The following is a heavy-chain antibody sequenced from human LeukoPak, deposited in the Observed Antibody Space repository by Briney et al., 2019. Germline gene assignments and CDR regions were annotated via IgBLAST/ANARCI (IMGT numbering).Heavy chain of an antibody. J-gene: IGHJ4*02. D-gene: IGHD3-3*01. CDR3: ARDWSRSGRLDY. CDR2: IYTSGST. CDR1: GGSISSGSYY. Sequence: SETLSLTCTVSGGSISSGSYYWSWIRQPAGKGLEWIGRIYTSGSTNYNPSLKSRVTISVDTSKNQFSLKLSSVTAADTAVYYCARDWSRSGRLDYWGRGTLVTVSS. V-gene: IGHV4-61*02.